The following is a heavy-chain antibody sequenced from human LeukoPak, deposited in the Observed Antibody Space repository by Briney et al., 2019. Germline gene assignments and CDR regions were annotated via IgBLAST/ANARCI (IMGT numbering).Heavy chain of an antibody. D-gene: IGHD2-15*01. CDR3: ARDRGYSTFDI. V-gene: IGHV3-7*01. J-gene: IGHJ3*02. CDR2: TNQDESEK. CDR1: GFTVSSNY. Sequence: GGSLRLSCAVSGFTVSSNYMSWVRQAPGKGLEWVANTNQDESEKNYVDSVKGRFTISRDNAKNSLYLQMNSLRAEDTAVYYCARDRGYSTFDIWGQGTMVTVSS.